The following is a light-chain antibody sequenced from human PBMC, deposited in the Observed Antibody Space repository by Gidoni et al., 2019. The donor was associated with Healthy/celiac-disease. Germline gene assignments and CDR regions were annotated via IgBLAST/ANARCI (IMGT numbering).Light chain of an antibody. V-gene: IGKV1-5*03. J-gene: IGKJ1*01. Sequence: DIQMTQSPSILSASVADRVTITCRASQSIISWLAWYQQKPGKAPKILIYKASSLESGVPSRFSGSGSGTEVTLTISSLQPEDFATYYCQQYNSYSQTFGQGTKVEIK. CDR1: QSIISW. CDR3: QQYNSYSQT. CDR2: KAS.